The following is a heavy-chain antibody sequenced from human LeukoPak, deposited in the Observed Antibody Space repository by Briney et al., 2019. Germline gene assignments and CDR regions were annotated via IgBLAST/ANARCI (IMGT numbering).Heavy chain of an antibody. CDR2: IRDDGSNK. J-gene: IGHJ4*02. D-gene: IGHD3-22*01. CDR1: GFTFSSYG. CDR3: AKDFYGTSGYYYWFYYEY. Sequence: PRGSPRPSCAASGFTFSSYGMHCVRQAPGKGLEWMAFIRDDGSNKWYADSVKGRFTISRDNSKNTLYLQMNSLRAEDTAVYYCAKDFYGTSGYYYWFYYEYWRQGALVTVSS. V-gene: IGHV3-30*02.